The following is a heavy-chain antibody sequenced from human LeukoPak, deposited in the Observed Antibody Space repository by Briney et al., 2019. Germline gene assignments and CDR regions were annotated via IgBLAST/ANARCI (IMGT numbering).Heavy chain of an antibody. CDR1: GYTFTDYY. CDR3: ATDRLGGSYGLDY. Sequence: ASVKVPCKVSGYTFTDYYMHWVQQAPGKGLEWMGLVDPEDGETVYAEKFQGRVTITADTSTDTAYMELSSLRSEDTAVYYCATDRLGGSYGLDYWGQGTLVTVSS. V-gene: IGHV1-69-2*01. J-gene: IGHJ4*02. CDR2: VDPEDGET. D-gene: IGHD1-26*01.